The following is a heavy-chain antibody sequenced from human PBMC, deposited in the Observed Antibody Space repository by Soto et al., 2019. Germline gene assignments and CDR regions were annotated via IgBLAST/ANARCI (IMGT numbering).Heavy chain of an antibody. CDR3: ARGLFGGSHGPVGY. Sequence: KPSETLSLTCAVSGGFIISDNWWSWVRQPPGKGLEWIGEIYHSGSTNYNPSLKSRVTISVDKSRSQMSLKLISVTAADTAVYYCARGLFGGSHGPVGYWGQGTLVTVSS. V-gene: IGHV4-4*02. CDR1: GGFIISDNW. J-gene: IGHJ4*02. CDR2: IYHSGST. D-gene: IGHD1-26*01.